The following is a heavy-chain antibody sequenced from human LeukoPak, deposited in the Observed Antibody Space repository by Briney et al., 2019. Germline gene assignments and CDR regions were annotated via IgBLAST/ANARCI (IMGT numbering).Heavy chain of an antibody. Sequence: GGSLRLSCAASGFTFSTYSMNWVRQAPGKRLEWVSSISSSSSYIYYADSVKGRFTISRDNAKNSLYLQMNSLRAEDTAVYYCARGYCSGGSRYFNYFDYWGQGTLVTVSS. V-gene: IGHV3-21*01. CDR2: ISSSSSYI. CDR1: GFTFSTYS. J-gene: IGHJ4*02. D-gene: IGHD2-15*01. CDR3: ARGYCSGGSRYFNYFDY.